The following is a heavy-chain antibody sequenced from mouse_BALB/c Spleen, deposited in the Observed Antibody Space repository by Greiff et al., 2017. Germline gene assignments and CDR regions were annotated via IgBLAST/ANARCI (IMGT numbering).Heavy chain of an antibody. D-gene: IGHD2-14*01. J-gene: IGHJ4*01. CDR1: GYTFTSYW. V-gene: IGHV1-7*01. CDR3: ARDRYDVDAMDY. CDR2: INPSTGYT. Sequence: VQLQQSGAELAKPGASVKMSCKASGYTFTSYWMHWVKQRPGQGLEWIGYINPSTGYTEYNQKFKDKATLTADKSSSTAYMQLSSLTSEDSAVYYCARDRYDVDAMDYWGQGTSVTVSS.